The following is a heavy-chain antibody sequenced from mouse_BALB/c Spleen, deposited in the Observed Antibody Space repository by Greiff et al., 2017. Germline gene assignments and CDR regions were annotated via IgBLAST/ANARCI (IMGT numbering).Heavy chain of an antibody. Sequence: DVMLVESGGGLVQPGGSLKLSCAASGFTFSSYTMSWVRQTPEKRLEWVAYISTGGGSTYYPDTVKGRFTISRDNAKNTLYLQMSSLKSEDTAMYYCARPKYGNHFLYAMDYWGQGTSVTVSS. CDR1: GFTFSSYT. D-gene: IGHD2-10*02. CDR2: ISTGGGST. CDR3: ARPKYGNHFLYAMDY. V-gene: IGHV5-12-2*01. J-gene: IGHJ4*01.